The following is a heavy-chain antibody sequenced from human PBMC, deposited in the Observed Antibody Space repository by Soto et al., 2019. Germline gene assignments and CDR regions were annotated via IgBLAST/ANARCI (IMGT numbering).Heavy chain of an antibody. CDR3: AKDQGIAVAGTGGTLYYYYMDV. CDR2: ISWNSGSI. V-gene: IGHV3-9*01. D-gene: IGHD6-19*01. Sequence: EVQLVESGGGLVQPGRSLRLSCAASGFTFDDYAMHWVRQAPGKGLEWVSGISWNSGSIGYADSVKGRFTISRDNAKNSLYLQMNSLRAEDTALYYCAKDQGIAVAGTGGTLYYYYMDVWGKGTTVTVSS. CDR1: GFTFDDYA. J-gene: IGHJ6*03.